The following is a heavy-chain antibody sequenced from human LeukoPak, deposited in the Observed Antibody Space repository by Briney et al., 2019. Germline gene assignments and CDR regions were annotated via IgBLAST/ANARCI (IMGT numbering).Heavy chain of an antibody. CDR1: GGSFSGYY. Sequence: SETLSLTCAVYGGSFSGYYWSWIRHPPGKGLEWIGEINHSGSTNYNPSLKSRVTISVDTSKNQFSLKLSSVTAADTAVYYCARRAGSGPTFAYWGQGTLVTVSS. CDR3: ARRAGSGPTFAY. V-gene: IGHV4-34*01. D-gene: IGHD3-10*01. CDR2: INHSGST. J-gene: IGHJ4*02.